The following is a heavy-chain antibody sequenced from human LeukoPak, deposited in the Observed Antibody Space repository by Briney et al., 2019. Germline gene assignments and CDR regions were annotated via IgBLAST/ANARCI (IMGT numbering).Heavy chain of an antibody. CDR2: ISGSGGST. J-gene: IGHJ4*02. Sequence: GGPLRLSCAASGFTFSSYAMSWVRQAPGKGLEWVSAISGSGGSTYYADSVKGRFTIFRDNSKNTLYLQMNSLRAEDTAVYYCAKGAVGIVVVTAIRDYWGQGTLVTVSS. CDR3: AKGAVGIVVVTAIRDY. V-gene: IGHV3-23*01. D-gene: IGHD2-21*02. CDR1: GFTFSSYA.